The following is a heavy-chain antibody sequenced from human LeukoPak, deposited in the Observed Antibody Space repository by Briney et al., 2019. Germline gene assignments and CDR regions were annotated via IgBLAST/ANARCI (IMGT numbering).Heavy chain of an antibody. J-gene: IGHJ4*02. D-gene: IGHD6-19*01. Sequence: GGSLRLSCAASGFTFSIYGMHWVRQAPGKGLEWVSFMSGSGGTTDYSDSVKGRFTISRDNSRNTLYLQMSSLRAEDTAVYYCAKELVIFSVAGTLDYWGQGTLVTVSS. CDR2: MSGSGGTT. CDR1: GFTFSIYG. V-gene: IGHV3-23*01. CDR3: AKELVIFSVAGTLDY.